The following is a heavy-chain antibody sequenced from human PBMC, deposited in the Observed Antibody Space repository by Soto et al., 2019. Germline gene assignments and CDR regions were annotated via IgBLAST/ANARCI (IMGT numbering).Heavy chain of an antibody. CDR2: INHSGST. V-gene: IGHV4-34*01. CDR1: GGSFSGYY. CDR3: ARDRRARGTDGMDV. J-gene: IGHJ6*02. D-gene: IGHD3-10*01. Sequence: SETLSLTCAVYGGSFSGYYWTWIRQPPGTGLEWIGEINHSGSTNYNPSLKSRVTISVDTSKNQFSLKLSSVTAADTAVYYCARDRRARGTDGMDVWGQGTTVTVSS.